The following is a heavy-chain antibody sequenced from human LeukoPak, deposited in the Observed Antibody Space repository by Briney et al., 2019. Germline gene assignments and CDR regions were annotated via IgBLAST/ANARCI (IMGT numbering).Heavy chain of an antibody. CDR3: ARVEFDGIAAAGSLDY. Sequence: PSETLSLTCTVSGGSISGYYWSWIRQPPGKGLEWIGYIYYSGSTNYNPSLKSRVTISVDTSKNQFSLKVRSVTAADTAVYYCARVEFDGIAAAGSLDYWGQGILVTVSS. J-gene: IGHJ4*02. CDR1: GGSISGYY. V-gene: IGHV4-59*01. D-gene: IGHD6-13*01. CDR2: IYYSGST.